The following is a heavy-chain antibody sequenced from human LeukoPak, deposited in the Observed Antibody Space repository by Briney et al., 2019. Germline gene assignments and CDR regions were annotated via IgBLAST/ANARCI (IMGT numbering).Heavy chain of an antibody. CDR1: GFTFNNYW. D-gene: IGHD3-22*01. J-gene: IGHJ4*02. Sequence: PGGSLRLSCAASGFTFNNYWMSWVRQTPGKGLEWVANIKQDGSEIYYVDSVKGRFIISRDNAKSSLYLQMNSLRAEDTAVYYCARAYHYDSGGYPHYFDYWGQGALVTVSS. CDR3: ARAYHYDSGGYPHYFDY. V-gene: IGHV3-7*04. CDR2: IKQDGSEI.